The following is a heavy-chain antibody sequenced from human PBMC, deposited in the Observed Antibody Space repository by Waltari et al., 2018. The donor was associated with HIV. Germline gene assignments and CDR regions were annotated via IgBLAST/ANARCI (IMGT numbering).Heavy chain of an antibody. Sequence: VQLQESGPGLVKPSETLSLTCTVSDGSISTYYWSWIRQPAGKGREWIGRIYTSGSTNYNPSLKSRVTMSVEASKNQCSLKLSSVTAADTAVYYCAGTVTTRAYYDAMDVWGQGTTVTVSS. CDR1: DGSISTYY. V-gene: IGHV4-4*07. D-gene: IGHD4-4*01. CDR3: AGTVTTRAYYDAMDV. J-gene: IGHJ6*02. CDR2: IYTSGST.